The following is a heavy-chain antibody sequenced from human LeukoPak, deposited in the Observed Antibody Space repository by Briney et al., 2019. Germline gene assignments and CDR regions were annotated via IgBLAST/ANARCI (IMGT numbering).Heavy chain of an antibody. CDR3: ARDQGSLWFGEFISFDY. D-gene: IGHD3-10*01. J-gene: IGHJ4*02. V-gene: IGHV3-11*04. Sequence: GGSLRLSCAASGFTFSDYYMSWIRQAPGKGLEWVSYISSSGSTIYYADSVKGRFTISRDNAKNSLYLQMNSLKAEDTAVYYCARDQGSLWFGEFISFDYWGQGTLVTVSS. CDR1: GFTFSDYY. CDR2: ISSSGSTI.